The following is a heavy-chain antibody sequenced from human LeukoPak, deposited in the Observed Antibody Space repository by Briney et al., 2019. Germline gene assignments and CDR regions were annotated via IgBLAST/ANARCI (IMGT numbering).Heavy chain of an antibody. D-gene: IGHD2-21*02. CDR3: ARVVTALWFDP. V-gene: IGHV4-34*01. CDR1: GGSFSGYY. CDR2: INHSGST. J-gene: IGHJ5*02. Sequence: SETLSLTCAVYGGSFSGYYWSWIRQPPGKGLEWIGEINHSGSTNYNPSLKSRVTISVDTSKNQFSLKLRSVTAADTAVYYCARVVTALWFDPWGQGTLVTVSS.